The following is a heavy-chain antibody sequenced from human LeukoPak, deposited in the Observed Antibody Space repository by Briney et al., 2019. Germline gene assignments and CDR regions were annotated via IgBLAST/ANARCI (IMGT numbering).Heavy chain of an antibody. J-gene: IGHJ3*02. Sequence: PGGSLRLSCAASGFTFDDYAMHWVRQAPGKGLEWVSGISWNSGSIGYADSVKGRFTISRDNAKNSLYLQMNSLRAEDTALYYCAKASIAAAGNDAFDIWGQGTMVTVSS. D-gene: IGHD6-13*01. CDR3: AKASIAAAGNDAFDI. CDR1: GFTFDDYA. V-gene: IGHV3-9*01. CDR2: ISWNSGSI.